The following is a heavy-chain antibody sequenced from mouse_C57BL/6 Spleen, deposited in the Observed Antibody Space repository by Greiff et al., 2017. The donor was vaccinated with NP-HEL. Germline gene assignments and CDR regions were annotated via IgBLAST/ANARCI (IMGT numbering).Heavy chain of an antibody. J-gene: IGHJ4*01. D-gene: IGHD2-3*01. CDR2: INYDGSST. CDR3: ARDSYDGYSLYAMDY. Sequence: EVKLVESEGGLVQPGRSMKLSCTASGFTFSDYYMAWVRQVPEKGLEWVANINYDGSSTYYLDSLKSRFIISRDNAKNILYLQMSSLKSEDTATYYCARDSYDGYSLYAMDYWGQGTSVTVSS. V-gene: IGHV5-16*01. CDR1: GFTFSDYY.